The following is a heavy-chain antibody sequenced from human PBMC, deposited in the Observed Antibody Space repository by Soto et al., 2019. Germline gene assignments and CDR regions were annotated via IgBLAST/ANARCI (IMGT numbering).Heavy chain of an antibody. CDR1: GFTFRTYA. Sequence: EVQLLESGGGLVQPGGSLRLSCAASGFTFRTYAMNWVRQAPGKGLEWVSTISGSNGRTYYADSVKGRFTISRDNSKDTLFLQMNSLRAEDTAIYYCARELDIVVLPSAISYWGQGTLVTVSS. D-gene: IGHD2-2*02. CDR3: ARELDIVVLPSAISY. J-gene: IGHJ4*02. V-gene: IGHV3-23*01. CDR2: ISGSNGRT.